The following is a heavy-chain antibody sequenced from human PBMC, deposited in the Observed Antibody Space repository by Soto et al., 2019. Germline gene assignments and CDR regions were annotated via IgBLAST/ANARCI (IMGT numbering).Heavy chain of an antibody. V-gene: IGHV4-34*01. CDR3: ARANVKYYYDSSGYYYRTYNWFDP. D-gene: IGHD3-22*01. CDR2: INHSGST. J-gene: IGHJ5*02. Sequence: ETLSLTCAVYGGSFSGYYWSWIRQPPGKGLEWIGEINHSGSTNYNPSLKSRVTISVDTSKNQFSLKLSSVTAADTAVYYCARANVKYYYDSSGYYYRTYNWFDPWGQGTLVTVSS. CDR1: GGSFSGYY.